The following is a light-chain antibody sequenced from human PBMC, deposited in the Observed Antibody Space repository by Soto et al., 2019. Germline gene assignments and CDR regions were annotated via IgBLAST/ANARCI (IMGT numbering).Light chain of an antibody. V-gene: IGLV2-14*01. Sequence: QSALTQPASVSGSPGQSITISCTGTSSDVGGYNYVSWYQQHPGKAPKLMIYEVSNRPSGVSNRFSGSKSGNTASLTISGLQAEDEAVYYCCSYAGSYTHVFGTGTKLTVL. J-gene: IGLJ1*01. CDR3: CSYAGSYTHV. CDR2: EVS. CDR1: SSDVGGYNY.